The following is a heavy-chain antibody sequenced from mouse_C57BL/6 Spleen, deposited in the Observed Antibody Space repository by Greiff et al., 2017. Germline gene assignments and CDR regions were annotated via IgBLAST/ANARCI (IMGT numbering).Heavy chain of an antibody. J-gene: IGHJ2*01. CDR3: ARITTVVATGYFDY. Sequence: VQLKESGPVLVKPGASVKMSCKASGYTFTDYYMNWVKQSHGKSLEWIGVINPYNGGTSYNQKFKGKATLTVDKSSSTAYMELNSLTSEDSAVYYCARITTVVATGYFDYWGQGTTLTVSS. CDR1: GYTFTDYY. D-gene: IGHD1-1*01. CDR2: INPYNGGT. V-gene: IGHV1-19*01.